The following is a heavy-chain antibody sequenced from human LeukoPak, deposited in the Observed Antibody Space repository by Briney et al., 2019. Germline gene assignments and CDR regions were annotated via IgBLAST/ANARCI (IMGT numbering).Heavy chain of an antibody. CDR3: AKSYYYDSSDY. V-gene: IGHV3-30*18. CDR2: ISYDGSNK. J-gene: IGHJ4*02. Sequence: PGGSLRLSCAASGFTFSSSGMHWVRQAPGKGLEWVAVISYDGSNKYYADSVKGRFTVSRDNSKNTLYLQMNSLRAEDTAVYYCAKSYYYDSSDYWGQGTLVTVSS. CDR1: GFTFSSSG. D-gene: IGHD3-22*01.